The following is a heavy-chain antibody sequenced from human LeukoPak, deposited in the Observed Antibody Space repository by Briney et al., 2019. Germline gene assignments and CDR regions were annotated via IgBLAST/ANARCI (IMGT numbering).Heavy chain of an antibody. V-gene: IGHV3-53*01. CDR2: IYSSGST. Sequence: GGSLRLSCAASGFTVSSNYMSWVRQAPGKGLEWVSVIYSSGSTYYADSVKGRFTISRDNSKNTLHLQMNTLRAADTAVYYCASRIATAGSVDYWGQGTLVTVPS. CDR1: GFTVSSNY. CDR3: ASRIATAGSVDY. J-gene: IGHJ4*02. D-gene: IGHD6-13*01.